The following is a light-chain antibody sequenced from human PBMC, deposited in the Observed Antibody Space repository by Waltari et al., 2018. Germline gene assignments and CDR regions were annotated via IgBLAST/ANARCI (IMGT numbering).Light chain of an antibody. J-gene: IGKJ4*01. CDR1: QSVTGY. Sequence: IVLTQSPATLSLPPRQSATLSCRASQSVTGYLAWYQQIPGQAPRLLNYNPPKRATGIPARFSGSGSGTDFTLTISSLEPEDFAVYYCHQRSNWPLTFGGGTKVEIK. CDR2: NPP. V-gene: IGKV3-11*01. CDR3: HQRSNWPLT.